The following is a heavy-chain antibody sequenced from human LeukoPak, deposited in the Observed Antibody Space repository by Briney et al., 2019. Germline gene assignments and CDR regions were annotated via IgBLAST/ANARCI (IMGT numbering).Heavy chain of an antibody. CDR3: ARDNYYDCSGYYFGAFDI. J-gene: IGHJ3*02. CDR1: GYTFTSYG. CDR2: IRAYNGNR. D-gene: IGHD3-22*01. V-gene: IGHV1-18*01. Sequence: ASVKVSCKASGYTFTSYGISWVRQAPGQGGEWMGWIRAYNGNRTYPQKLQGRVTMTTDTSTSTAYMELRSLRSDDTAVYYCARDNYYDCSGYYFGAFDIWGQGTMVTVSS.